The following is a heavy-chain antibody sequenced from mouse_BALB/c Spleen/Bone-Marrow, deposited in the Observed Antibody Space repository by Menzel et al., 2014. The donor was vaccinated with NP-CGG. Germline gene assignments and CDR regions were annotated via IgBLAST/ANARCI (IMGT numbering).Heavy chain of an antibody. CDR3: AKNYYYGYVAY. D-gene: IGHD1-2*01. J-gene: IGHJ3*01. CDR2: INPASSTI. V-gene: IGHV4-1*02. Sequence: EVKLVESGGGLVQPGGSLKLSCAASGFDFSRYWMTWVRQAPGKGLEWIGEINPASSTINYTPSLKDKFIISRDNAKNTLYLQMSKVRSEDTALYYCAKNYYYGYVAYWGQGTLVIVSA. CDR1: GFDFSRYW.